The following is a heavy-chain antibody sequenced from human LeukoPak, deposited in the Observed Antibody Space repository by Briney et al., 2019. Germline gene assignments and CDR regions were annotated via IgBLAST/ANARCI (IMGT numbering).Heavy chain of an antibody. Sequence: SQTLSLTCTVSGGSISSGDYYWSWIRQPPGKGLEWIGYIYYSGSTYYNPSLKSRVTISVDTSKNQFSLKLSSVTAADTAVYYCARVHIVADYDSSAIDYWGQGTLVTVSS. CDR1: GGSISSGDYY. J-gene: IGHJ4*02. CDR3: ARVHIVADYDSSAIDY. V-gene: IGHV4-30-4*08. D-gene: IGHD3-22*01. CDR2: IYYSGST.